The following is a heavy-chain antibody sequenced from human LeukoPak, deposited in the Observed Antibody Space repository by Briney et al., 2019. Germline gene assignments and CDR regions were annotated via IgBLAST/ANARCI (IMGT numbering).Heavy chain of an antibody. D-gene: IGHD3-10*01. Sequence: GGSLRLSCAASGFTFSSYWMHWARQVPGKGLLWVSRINSDGSTTTYADSVKGRLTISRDNAKNTLYLEMNSLRAEDTAVYYCARLGYGSGRYMGFDYWGQGTLVTVSS. J-gene: IGHJ4*02. CDR3: ARLGYGSGRYMGFDY. V-gene: IGHV3-74*01. CDR2: INSDGSTT. CDR1: GFTFSSYW.